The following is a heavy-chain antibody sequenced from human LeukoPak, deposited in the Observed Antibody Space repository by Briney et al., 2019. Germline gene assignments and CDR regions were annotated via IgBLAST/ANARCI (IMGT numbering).Heavy chain of an antibody. D-gene: IGHD1-14*01. J-gene: IGHJ5*02. CDR1: GFTFSSYW. V-gene: IGHV3-74*01. CDR3: TRNPDGRNWFDP. Sequence: GGSLRLSCAASGFTFSSYWMHWVRQAPGKGLVWVSRINSDGSSTSYADSVKGRFTITRDNAKNTLYLQMNRLRVEDTAMYYCTRNPDGRNWFDPWGQGTLVTVSS. CDR2: INSDGSST.